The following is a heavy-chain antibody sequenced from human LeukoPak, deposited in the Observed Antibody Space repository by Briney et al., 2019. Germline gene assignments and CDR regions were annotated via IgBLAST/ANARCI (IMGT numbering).Heavy chain of an antibody. Sequence: GRSLRLSCAASGFTFDDYAMHWVRQAPGKGLEWVSGISWNSGSIGYADSVKGRFTISRDNAKNSLYLQMNSLRAEDTAVYYCARGGATVISDDSFDIWGQGTMVTVSS. CDR1: GFTFDDYA. CDR2: ISWNSGSI. D-gene: IGHD4-17*01. CDR3: ARGGATVISDDSFDI. V-gene: IGHV3-9*01. J-gene: IGHJ3*02.